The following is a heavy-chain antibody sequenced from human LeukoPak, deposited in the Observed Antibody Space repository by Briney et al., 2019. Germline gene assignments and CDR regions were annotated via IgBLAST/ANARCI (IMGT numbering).Heavy chain of an antibody. Sequence: PSETLSLTCNVSGDSISSSYHFWGWIRQPPGKGLEWIGGMYYRGTSYYSPSLRSRVSISVDTSKNQFSLRLRSVTAADTAMYYCARGTLYSGWSYYFDDWGQGNQVTVSS. D-gene: IGHD6-19*01. V-gene: IGHV4-39*07. CDR1: GDSISSSYHF. CDR3: ARGTLYSGWSYYFDD. CDR2: MYYRGTS. J-gene: IGHJ4*02.